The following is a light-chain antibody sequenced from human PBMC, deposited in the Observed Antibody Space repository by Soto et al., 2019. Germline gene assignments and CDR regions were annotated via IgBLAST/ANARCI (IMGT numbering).Light chain of an antibody. Sequence: DIQMTQSPTTLSASVGDRVIITCRASQRMSAWLAWYQQKPGKAPKLLIYDASSLENGVPSRSSGSGSGTEFTLTISSLQPDDFATYYCQQYDTYPWTFGQGTKVDIK. CDR3: QQYDTYPWT. CDR2: DAS. V-gene: IGKV1-5*01. J-gene: IGKJ1*01. CDR1: QRMSAW.